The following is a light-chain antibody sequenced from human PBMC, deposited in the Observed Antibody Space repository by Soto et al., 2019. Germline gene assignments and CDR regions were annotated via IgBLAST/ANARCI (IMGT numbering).Light chain of an antibody. CDR3: QQHYNWHPPT. Sequence: EIVMTQSPATLSVSQGERATLSCRASQSVGSNLAWYQQKPGQAPRLLISGASTRATGVPARFSGSGSGTEFSLTISSLQSEDCAVYDCQQHYNWHPPTFGQGTKVEIK. J-gene: IGKJ1*01. V-gene: IGKV3-15*01. CDR1: QSVGSN. CDR2: GAS.